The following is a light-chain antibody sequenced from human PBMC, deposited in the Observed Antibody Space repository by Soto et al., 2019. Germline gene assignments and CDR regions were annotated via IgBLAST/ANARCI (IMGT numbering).Light chain of an antibody. CDR2: AAS. Sequence: IVLTQSPGTRSRSPGERGRLWCGASQSVSSSYLAWYQQKPGQAPRLIIYAASYRATGISDKFSVSVSGTDGSLTISRLEQEDASVYYCQQRSNWTITFCQGTRLEIK. J-gene: IGKJ5*01. V-gene: IGKV3D-20*02. CDR3: QQRSNWTIT. CDR1: QSVSSSY.